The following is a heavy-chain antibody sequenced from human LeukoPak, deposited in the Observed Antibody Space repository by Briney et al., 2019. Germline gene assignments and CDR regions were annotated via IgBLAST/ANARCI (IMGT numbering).Heavy chain of an antibody. J-gene: IGHJ4*02. D-gene: IGHD6-13*01. CDR3: AKDYEYNSNTWYFH. CDR2: IRSKANSYAT. CDR1: GVTFSGSG. V-gene: IGHV3-73*01. Sequence: GGSPRLSCAASGVTFSGSGVHWVRQASGKGLEWVGRIRSKANSYATALPASVKGRFTISRDDSKNTAYLQMNSLRAEDTAVYYCAKDYEYNSNTWYFHWGRGTLVSVSS.